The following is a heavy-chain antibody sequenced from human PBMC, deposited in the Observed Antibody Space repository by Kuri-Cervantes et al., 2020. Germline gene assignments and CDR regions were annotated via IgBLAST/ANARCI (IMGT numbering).Heavy chain of an antibody. CDR1: VFSLTTSGVG. CDR3: AQRVAAAGTNWFDP. Sequence: SGPTLVIPPQTLTMTCTFSVFSLTTSGVGVGWIRQPPGKALEWLALIDWDDDNRHSPTLNSRLTIPKDPSKNQVVLTMTNMDPVDTATYYCAQRVAAAGTNWFDPWGQGTLVTVSS. CDR2: IDWDDDN. J-gene: IGHJ5*02. V-gene: IGHV2-5*02. D-gene: IGHD6-13*01.